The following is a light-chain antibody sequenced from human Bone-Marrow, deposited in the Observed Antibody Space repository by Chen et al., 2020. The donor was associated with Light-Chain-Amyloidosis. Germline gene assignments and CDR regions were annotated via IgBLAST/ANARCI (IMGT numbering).Light chain of an antibody. Sequence: QSALTQPASVSGSPGQSITISCTGTSSDVGGDNHVSWYQQHPDKALKLMIYEVTNRPSWVPDRVSCSKSANTASLTISGLQTADEADYFCSSYTITNTLVFGSGTRVTVL. CDR3: SSYTITNTLV. CDR2: EVT. CDR1: SSDVGGDNH. J-gene: IGLJ1*01. V-gene: IGLV2-14*01.